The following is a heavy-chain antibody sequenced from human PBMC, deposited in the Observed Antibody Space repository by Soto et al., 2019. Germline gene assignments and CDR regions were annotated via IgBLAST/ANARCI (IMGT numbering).Heavy chain of an antibody. J-gene: IGHJ5*02. D-gene: IGHD2-15*01. Sequence: GASVKVSCKASGGTFSSYAISWVRQAPGQGLEWMGGIIPIFGTANYAQKFQGRVTITADKSTSTAYMELRSLRSEDTAVYYCAMVVVVAATTTFDPWGQGTLVTVSS. CDR3: AMVVVVAATTTFDP. V-gene: IGHV1-69*06. CDR2: IIPIFGTA. CDR1: GGTFSSYA.